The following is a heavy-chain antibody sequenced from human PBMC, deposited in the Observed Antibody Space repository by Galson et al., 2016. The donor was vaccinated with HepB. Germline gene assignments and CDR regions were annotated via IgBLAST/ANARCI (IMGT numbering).Heavy chain of an antibody. J-gene: IGHJ4*02. D-gene: IGHD1-26*01. V-gene: IGHV1-3*01. Sequence: SVKVSCKASAYTFTNYAIHWVRQAPGQGLEWMGWIIPGNGDTKYSQTFQGRVTIARDTSANTAYMELSSLRSEDTAVYYCAREGNYYTLDYWGQGTLVTVS. CDR3: AREGNYYTLDY. CDR2: IIPGNGDT. CDR1: AYTFTNYA.